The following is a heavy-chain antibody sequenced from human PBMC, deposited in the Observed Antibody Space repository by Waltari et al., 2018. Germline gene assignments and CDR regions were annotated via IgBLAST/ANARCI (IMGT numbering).Heavy chain of an antibody. V-gene: IGHV4-38-2*01. Sequence: QVQLQESGPGLVKPSETLSLTCAVSGYSISSGYYWGWIRQPPGKGLEWIGSIYHSGSTYYNPSLKSRVTISVDTSKNQFSLKLSSVTAADTAVYYCARRRPYYDSSGLFDYWGQGTLVTVSS. CDR2: IYHSGST. J-gene: IGHJ4*02. CDR1: GYSISSGYY. D-gene: IGHD3-22*01. CDR3: ARRRPYYDSSGLFDY.